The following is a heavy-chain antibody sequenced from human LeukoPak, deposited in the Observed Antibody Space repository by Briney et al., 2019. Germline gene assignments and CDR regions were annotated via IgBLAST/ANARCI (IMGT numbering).Heavy chain of an antibody. CDR2: ISYDGSNK. D-gene: IGHD1-7*01. CDR3: ARERYNWNYGDYYYGMDV. Sequence: PGRSLRLSCAASGFTFSSYGMHWVRQAPGKGLEWVAVISYDGSNKYYADSVKGRFTISRDNSKNTLYLQMNSLRAEDTAVYYCARERYNWNYGDYYYGMDVWGQGTTVTVSS. CDR1: GFTFSSYG. V-gene: IGHV3-30*03. J-gene: IGHJ6*02.